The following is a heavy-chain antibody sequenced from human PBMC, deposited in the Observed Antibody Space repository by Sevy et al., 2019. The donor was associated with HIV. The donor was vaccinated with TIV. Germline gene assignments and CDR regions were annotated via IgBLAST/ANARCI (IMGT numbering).Heavy chain of an antibody. V-gene: IGHV4-4*07. J-gene: IGHJ5*02. CDR3: ARDKRGITIHVSWFDP. CDR2: IYTGGIT. CDR1: GDSISNYY. D-gene: IGHD2-21*01. Sequence: SEILSLTCTVSGDSISNYYWSWIRQPAGKGLEWIGRIYTGGITNYNPSLRSRVSMSIHTSKNQFSLKLTSVTAADTAVYYCARDKRGITIHVSWFDPWGQGTLVTVSS.